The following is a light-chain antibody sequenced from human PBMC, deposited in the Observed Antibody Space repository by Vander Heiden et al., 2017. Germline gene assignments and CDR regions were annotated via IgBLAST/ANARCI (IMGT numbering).Light chain of an antibody. CDR1: QNVGSS. CDR3: QHYYDWPPWT. Sequence: EIVMTQSPATLSVSPGDVAIISCSASQNVGSSLAWYQQKPGQAPRLVIQGATTTVTGIPAGFRGSGSGREFTLTISSLQSEDFAVYFCQHYYDWPPWTFGRGTKVEIK. V-gene: IGKV3D-15*01. CDR2: GAT. J-gene: IGKJ1*01.